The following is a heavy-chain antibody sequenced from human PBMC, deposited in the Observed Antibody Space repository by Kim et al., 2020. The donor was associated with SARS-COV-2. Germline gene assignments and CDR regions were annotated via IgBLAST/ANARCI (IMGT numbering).Heavy chain of an antibody. CDR2: IYSGGST. CDR3: ARDAYSSGYYSDY. D-gene: IGHD3-22*01. V-gene: IGHV3-53*01. Sequence: GGSLRLSCAASGFTVSSNYMSWVRQAPGKGLEWVSVIYSGGSTYYADSVKGRFTISRDNSKNTLYLQMNSLRAEDTAVYYCARDAYSSGYYSDYWGQGTLVTVSS. CDR1: GFTVSSNY. J-gene: IGHJ4*02.